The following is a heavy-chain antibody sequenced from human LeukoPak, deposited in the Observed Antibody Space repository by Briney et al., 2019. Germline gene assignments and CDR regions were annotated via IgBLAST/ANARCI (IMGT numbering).Heavy chain of an antibody. V-gene: IGHV3-66*01. D-gene: IGHD3-16*01. CDR3: ARDPGGNQNGFDI. CDR1: GFTVSSSY. J-gene: IGHJ3*02. Sequence: GGSLRLSCAASGFTVSSSYMSWVRQAPGKGLEWVSVIHSGGATYSADSVKDRFTISRDNFRNTLHLQMNRLRAEDTAVYYCARDPGGNQNGFDIWGQGTVVTVSS. CDR2: IHSGGAT.